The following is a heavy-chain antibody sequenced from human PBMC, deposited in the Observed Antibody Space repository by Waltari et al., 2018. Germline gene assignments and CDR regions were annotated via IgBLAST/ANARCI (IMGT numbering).Heavy chain of an antibody. CDR1: GYTFTTNA. J-gene: IGHJ3*01. Sequence: QVQQVQSGAELKKPGASVKVSCEASGYTFTTNAIPWVGQAPGKRLDWIGIINPSGDYTSYAQKFQGRVTMTRDTSTSTVYLELRSLRSEDTAVYYCVRSGHYGTNDAFDVWGQGTMVTVSS. D-gene: IGHD3-22*01. V-gene: IGHV1-46*01. CDR3: VRSGHYGTNDAFDV. CDR2: INPSGDYT.